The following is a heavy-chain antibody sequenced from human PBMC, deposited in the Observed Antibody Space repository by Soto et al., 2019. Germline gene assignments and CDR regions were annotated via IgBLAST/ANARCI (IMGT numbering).Heavy chain of an antibody. CDR2: ISGYNGDT. D-gene: IGHD2-8*01. CDR1: GYTFSRYG. V-gene: IGHV1-18*01. CDR3: AKNGQPPYYYYGMDV. Sequence: QGQLVQSGVEVKKPGASVKVSCKASGYTFSRYGISWVRQAPGQGLEWMGWISGYNGDTNYAQKFQGRVTMTIDTSTNTAYMELRTLTSDDTAVYYCAKNGQPPYYYYGMDVWGQGTTVYVSS. J-gene: IGHJ6*02.